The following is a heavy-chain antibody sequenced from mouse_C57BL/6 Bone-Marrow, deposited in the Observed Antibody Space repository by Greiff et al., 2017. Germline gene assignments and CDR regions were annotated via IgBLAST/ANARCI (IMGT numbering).Heavy chain of an antibody. CDR2: IDPNYGTT. CDR1: GYSFTDYN. D-gene: IGHD2-4*01. J-gene: IGHJ4*01. CDR3: ARGYDYDYAMDY. V-gene: IGHV1-39*01. Sequence: VQLKQSGPELVKPGASVKISCKASGYSFTDYNMNWVKQSNGKSLEWIGVIDPNYGTTSYNQKFKGKATLTVDQSSSTAYMQLNSLTSEDSAVYDCARGYDYDYAMDYWGQGTAVTVSS.